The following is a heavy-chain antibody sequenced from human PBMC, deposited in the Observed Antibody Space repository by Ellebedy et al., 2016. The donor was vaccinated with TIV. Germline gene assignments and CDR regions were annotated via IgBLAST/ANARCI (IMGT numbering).Heavy chain of an antibody. J-gene: IGHJ6*02. CDR1: GYTFTGYY. Sequence: ASVKVSCKASGYTFTGYYMHWVRQAPGQGLEWMGWINPNSGGTNYAQKFQGRVTMTRDTSISTAYMELSRLRSDDTAVYYCASYYDILTGYPFGMDVWGQGTTVTVSS. CDR3: ASYYDILTGYPFGMDV. V-gene: IGHV1-2*02. D-gene: IGHD3-9*01. CDR2: INPNSGGT.